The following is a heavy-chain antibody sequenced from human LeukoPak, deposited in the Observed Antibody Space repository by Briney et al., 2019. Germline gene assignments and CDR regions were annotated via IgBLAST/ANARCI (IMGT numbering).Heavy chain of an antibody. CDR1: GYTLTELS. D-gene: IGHD3-16*02. V-gene: IGHV1-24*01. CDR2: FDPEDGET. Sequence: ASVKVSCKVSGYTLTELSMHWVRQAPGKGLEWMGGFDPEDGETIYAQKFQGRVTITADKSTSTAYMELSSLRSEDTAVYYCARDVITFGGVIVQDFDYWGQGTLVTVSS. CDR3: ARDVITFGGVIVQDFDY. J-gene: IGHJ4*02.